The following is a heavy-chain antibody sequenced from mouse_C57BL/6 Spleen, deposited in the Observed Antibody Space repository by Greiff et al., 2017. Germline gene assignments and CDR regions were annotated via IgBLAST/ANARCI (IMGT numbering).Heavy chain of an antibody. V-gene: IGHV1-80*01. CDR1: GYAFSSYW. CDR3: ARYGYDKLYFDY. Sequence: QVQLQQPGAELVKPGASVKMSCKASGYAFSSYWMNWVKQRPGKGLEWIGQIYPGDGDTNYNGKFKGKATLTADKSSSTAYMQLSSLTSEDSAVYFCARYGYDKLYFDYWGQGTTLTVSS. D-gene: IGHD2-2*01. J-gene: IGHJ2*01. CDR2: IYPGDGDT.